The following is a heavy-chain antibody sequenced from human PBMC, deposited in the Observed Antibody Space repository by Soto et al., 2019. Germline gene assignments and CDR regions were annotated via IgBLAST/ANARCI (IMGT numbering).Heavy chain of an antibody. CDR3: TRGDYGEHDF. Sequence: GGSLRLSCTTSGFTFGDYAMSWVRQAPGKGLEWVGFIRSKAYGGTTEYAASVKGIFTISRDDSKSIAYLQMNSLKAEDTAVYYCTRGDYGEHDFWGQGTLVTVSS. CDR2: IRSKAYGGTT. V-gene: IGHV3-49*04. CDR1: GFTFGDYA. D-gene: IGHD4-17*01. J-gene: IGHJ4*02.